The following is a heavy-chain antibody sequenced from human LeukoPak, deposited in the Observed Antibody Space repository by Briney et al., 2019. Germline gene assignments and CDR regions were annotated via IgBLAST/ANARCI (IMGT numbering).Heavy chain of an antibody. V-gene: IGHV3-7*01. J-gene: IGHJ4*02. CDR1: GFTFSNYW. D-gene: IGHD1-26*01. CDR3: ARDPVEWELLLDC. Sequence: PGGSLRLSCAASGFTFSNYWMGWVGQAQGKRPEWVANMNIDGSEKYYADSVKGRFTISRDNARNSVYLQMNSLRVEDTAVYYCARDPVEWELLLDCWGQGTLVTVSS. CDR2: MNIDGSEK.